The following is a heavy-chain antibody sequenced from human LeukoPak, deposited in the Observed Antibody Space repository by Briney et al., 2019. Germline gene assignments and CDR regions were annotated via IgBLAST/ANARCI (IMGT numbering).Heavy chain of an antibody. CDR3: ARGQSHYDFWSGYYH. CDR2: IYHSGST. V-gene: IGHV4-38-2*01. Sequence: SETLSLTCAVSGYSISSGYYWGWIRQPPGKGLEWIGSIYHSGSTYYNPSLKSRVTISVDTSKNQFSLKLSSVTAADTAVYYCARGQSHYDFWSGYYHWGQGTLVTVSS. CDR1: GYSISSGYY. J-gene: IGHJ5*02. D-gene: IGHD3-3*01.